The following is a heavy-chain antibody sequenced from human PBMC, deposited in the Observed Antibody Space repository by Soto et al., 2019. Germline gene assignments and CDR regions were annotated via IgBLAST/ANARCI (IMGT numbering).Heavy chain of an antibody. CDR1: GDSITRSNSY. J-gene: IGHJ5*02. CDR2: IFYSGST. D-gene: IGHD3-22*01. V-gene: IGHV4-39*02. CDR3: ARHKTTMLTVVSAFDP. Sequence: PSETLSLTCTVSGDSITRSNSYWGWIRQPPGKGLEWLGSIFYSGSTFYNPALKSRVTFSVDTSKNHFSLKLSSVTAADTAVYYCARHKTTMLTVVSAFDPWGQGTRVTAPQ.